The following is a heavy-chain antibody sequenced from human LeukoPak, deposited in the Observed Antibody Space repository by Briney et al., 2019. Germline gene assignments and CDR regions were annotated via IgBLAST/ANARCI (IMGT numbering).Heavy chain of an antibody. CDR2: INHSGST. V-gene: IGHV4-34*01. J-gene: IGHJ6*02. CDR1: GXSFSGYY. CDR3: AKGRGYSNGWGSYYYGMDV. Sequence: PSETLSLTCAVYGXSFSGYYWSWIRQPPGKGQEWIGEINHSGSTNHSPSLKSRVTISLDASKNQFSLKLSSVTAADTAVYYCAKGRGYSNGWGSYYYGMDVWGQGTTVAVS. D-gene: IGHD6-19*01.